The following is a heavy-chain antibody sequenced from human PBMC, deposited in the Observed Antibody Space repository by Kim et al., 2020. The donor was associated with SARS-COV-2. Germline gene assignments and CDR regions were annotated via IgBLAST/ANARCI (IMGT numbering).Heavy chain of an antibody. CDR3: AKVRGDIVVVPAAIMSAFDI. V-gene: IGHV3-23*01. Sequence: RFTISRDNSKNTLYLQMNSRRAEDTAVYYCAKVRGDIVVVPAAIMSAFDIWGQGTMVTVSS. D-gene: IGHD2-2*01. J-gene: IGHJ3*02.